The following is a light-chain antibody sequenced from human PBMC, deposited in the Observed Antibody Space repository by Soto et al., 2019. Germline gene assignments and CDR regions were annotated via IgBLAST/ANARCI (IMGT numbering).Light chain of an antibody. CDR3: QHFGTPPWT. Sequence: DIVLTQSPGPLSLSPGERATLSCRTSEAILNNYLAWFQQKPGQPPRLLIYLASNRAAGVPDRFSGSGSGTDFTLTISRLQPEDFAVYYCQHFGTPPWTFGQGTKVEI. CDR2: LAS. CDR1: EAILNNY. V-gene: IGKV3-20*01. J-gene: IGKJ1*01.